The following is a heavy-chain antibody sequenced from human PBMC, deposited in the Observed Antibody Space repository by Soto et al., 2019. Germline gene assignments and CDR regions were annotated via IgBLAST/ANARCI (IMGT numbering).Heavy chain of an antibody. D-gene: IGHD2-15*01. CDR2: IIPIFGTA. V-gene: IGHV1-69*12. CDR1: GGTFSSYA. J-gene: IGHJ5*02. Sequence: QVQLVQSGAEVKKPGSSVKVSCKASGGTFSSYAISWVRQAPGQGLEWMGGIIPIFGTANYAQKFQGRVTITADESTSTAYMELSSLRSEDPAVYYCASLANIVVGPNWFDPWGQGTLVTVSS. CDR3: ASLANIVVGPNWFDP.